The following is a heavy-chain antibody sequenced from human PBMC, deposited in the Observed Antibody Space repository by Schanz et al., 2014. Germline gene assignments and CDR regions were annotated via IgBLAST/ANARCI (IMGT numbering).Heavy chain of an antibody. V-gene: IGHV3-72*01. CDR3: ARAKTPDNSFDI. CDR1: GFVFRTFA. D-gene: IGHD3-22*01. Sequence: EVQLLESGGTVVQPGGSLRVSCAASGFVFRTFAMYWVRQAPGKGLEWVGRTRNKANNYRTEYAASVTGRFSISRDDSKNSLLLQMNNLKTEDTAVYYCARAKTPDNSFDIWGQGTLVTVSS. J-gene: IGHJ3*02. CDR2: TRNKANNYRT.